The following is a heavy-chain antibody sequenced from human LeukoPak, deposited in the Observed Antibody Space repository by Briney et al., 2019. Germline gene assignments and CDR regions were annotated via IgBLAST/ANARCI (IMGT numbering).Heavy chain of an antibody. CDR2: IYTSGST. J-gene: IGHJ4*02. D-gene: IGHD1-1*01. Sequence: SETLSLTCTVSGGSISSYYWSWIRQPAGKGLEWIGRIYTSGSTNYNPLLKSRVTMSVDTSKNQFSLKLSSVTAADTAMYYCAREAGNTQYFDYWGQGTLVTVSS. CDR1: GGSISSYY. V-gene: IGHV4-4*07. CDR3: AREAGNTQYFDY.